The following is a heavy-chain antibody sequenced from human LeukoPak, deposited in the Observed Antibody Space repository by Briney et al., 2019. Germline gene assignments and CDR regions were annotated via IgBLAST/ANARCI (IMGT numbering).Heavy chain of an antibody. CDR3: ARDRQQLVLGWFDP. Sequence: ASVKVSCKASGGTFSSYAISWVRQAPGQGLEWMGGIIPIFGTANYAQKFQGRVTITADESTSTAYMELSSLRSEDTAVYYCARDRQQLVLGWFDPWGQGTLVTVSS. J-gene: IGHJ5*02. D-gene: IGHD6-13*01. CDR2: IIPIFGTA. V-gene: IGHV1-69*13. CDR1: GGTFSSYA.